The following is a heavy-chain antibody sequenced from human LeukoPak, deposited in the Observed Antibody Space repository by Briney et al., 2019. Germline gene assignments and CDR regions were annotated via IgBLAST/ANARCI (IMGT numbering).Heavy chain of an antibody. V-gene: IGHV3-48*01. CDR3: ARDHTYCSSSDCYIDY. CDR1: GFTFRTYS. J-gene: IGHJ4*02. Sequence: GGSLRLSCAASGFTFRTYSIIWVRQAPGKGLEWVSHIGGSGSFIYYTDSVKGRFTISRDNAKNSLFLQMNSLRAEDTAVYYCARDHTYCSSSDCYIDYWGQGTLVTVSS. D-gene: IGHD2-2*02. CDR2: IGGSGSFI.